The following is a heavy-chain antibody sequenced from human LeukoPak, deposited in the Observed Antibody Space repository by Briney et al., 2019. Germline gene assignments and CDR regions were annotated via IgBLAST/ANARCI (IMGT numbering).Heavy chain of an antibody. CDR1: GDSITSYY. V-gene: IGHV4-59*01. CDR2: IYYSGST. CDR3: ARDGVYCGSGANWFDP. D-gene: IGHD3-10*01. Sequence: ASETLSLTRTVSGDSITSYYWNWIRQPPGKGLEWIGYIYYSGSTNYNPSLKSRVTISVDTSKNQFSLKLSSVTAADTAVYYCARDGVYCGSGANWFDPWGQGTLVTVSS. J-gene: IGHJ5*02.